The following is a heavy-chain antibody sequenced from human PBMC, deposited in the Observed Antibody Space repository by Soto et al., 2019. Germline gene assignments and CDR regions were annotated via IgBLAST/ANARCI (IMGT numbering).Heavy chain of an antibody. CDR2: IYPGDSDT. V-gene: IGHV5-51*01. CDR3: ARHTWSSGSPAAFDY. J-gene: IGHJ4*02. D-gene: IGHD1-26*01. Sequence: GESLKISCKGSGYSFTSYWIGWVRQMPEKGLEWMGIIYPGDSDTRYGPSFQGQVTISADRSISTAYLQWGSLKASDTAMYYCARHTWSSGSPAAFDYWGQGTQVTVSS. CDR1: GYSFTSYW.